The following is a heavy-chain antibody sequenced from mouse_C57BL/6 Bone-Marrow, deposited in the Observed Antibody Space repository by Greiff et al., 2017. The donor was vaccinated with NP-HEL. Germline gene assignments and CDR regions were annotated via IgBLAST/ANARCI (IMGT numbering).Heavy chain of an antibody. CDR1: GFNIKDDY. J-gene: IGHJ2*01. V-gene: IGHV14-4*01. Sequence: VQLKQSGAELVRPGASVKLSCTASGFNIKDDYMHWVKQRPEQGLEWIGWIDPENGDTEYASKFQGKATITADTSSNTAYLQLSSLTSEDTAVYYCTTSVTTVVATGDYWGQGTTLTVSS. D-gene: IGHD1-1*01. CDR3: TTSVTTVVATGDY. CDR2: IDPENGDT.